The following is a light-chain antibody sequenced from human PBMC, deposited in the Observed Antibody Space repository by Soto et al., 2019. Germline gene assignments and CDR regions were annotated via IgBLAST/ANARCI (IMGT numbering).Light chain of an antibody. CDR2: DSS. Sequence: EIVLTQSPATLSLSPGERATLSCRASQSVSSSYLAWYQHKPGQAPRLLIYDSSNRATGIPDRFSGSASGTEFTLTIKRLEPEDFAVYYCKLYGISPHFGQGTRLEIK. CDR3: KLYGISPH. J-gene: IGKJ5*01. CDR1: QSVSSSY. V-gene: IGKV3-20*01.